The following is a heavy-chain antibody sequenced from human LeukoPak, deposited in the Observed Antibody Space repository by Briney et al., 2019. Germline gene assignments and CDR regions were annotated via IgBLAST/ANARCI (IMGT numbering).Heavy chain of an antibody. J-gene: IGHJ5*02. CDR2: IYYSGST. Sequence: SETLSLTCTVSGGSISSSSYYWGWIRQPPGKGLEWIGSIYYSGSTYYNLSLKSRVTISVDTSKNQFSLKLSSVTAADTAVYYCARLLWFGGASDNWFDPWGQGTLVTVSS. CDR3: ARLLWFGGASDNWFDP. D-gene: IGHD3-10*01. CDR1: GGSISSSSYY. V-gene: IGHV4-39*07.